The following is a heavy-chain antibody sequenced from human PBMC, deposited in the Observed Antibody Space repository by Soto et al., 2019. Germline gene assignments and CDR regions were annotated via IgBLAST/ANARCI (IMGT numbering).Heavy chain of an antibody. D-gene: IGHD3-3*01. CDR2: INHTGGT. Sequence: SETLSLTCAVYGGSVNGYYWNLGRQPPWKGLEWIGEINHTGGTHYNPSLKSRVTMSVDTSKNQFSLRLSSVTAADTAIYYCATRITVFGLLIPPFDPWGQGTQVTVSS. CDR3: ATRITVFGLLIPPFDP. V-gene: IGHV4-34*01. J-gene: IGHJ5*02. CDR1: GGSVNGYY.